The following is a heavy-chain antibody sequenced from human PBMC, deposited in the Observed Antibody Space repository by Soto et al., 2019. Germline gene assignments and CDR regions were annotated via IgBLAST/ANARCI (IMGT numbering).Heavy chain of an antibody. CDR3: ARDQRGYYGSGSFYWFGP. D-gene: IGHD3-10*01. V-gene: IGHV4-30-2*01. Sequence: ALTCSVPGASISSGTYPWSWIRQPPGKGLEWIGYIFHTGSTYYNPSLKSRVTISIDKSKNQFSLNLSSVTAADTAVYYCARDQRGYYGSGSFYWFGPWGQGTLVTVSS. CDR1: GASISSGTYP. CDR2: IFHTGST. J-gene: IGHJ5*02.